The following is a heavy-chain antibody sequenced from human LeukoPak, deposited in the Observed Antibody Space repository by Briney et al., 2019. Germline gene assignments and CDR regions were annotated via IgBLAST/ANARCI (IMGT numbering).Heavy chain of an antibody. CDR2: ISGTSSTK. CDR3: ANYRAVVAASRAFDI. Sequence: GGSLRLSCGVSGFTFSSYSMNWVRQAPGKGLEWVSYISGTSSTKYDADSVKGRFTISRDNSKNTLYLQMNSLRAEDTAVYYCANYRAVVAASRAFDIWGQGTMVTVSS. CDR1: GFTFSSYS. V-gene: IGHV3-48*01. J-gene: IGHJ3*02. D-gene: IGHD2-15*01.